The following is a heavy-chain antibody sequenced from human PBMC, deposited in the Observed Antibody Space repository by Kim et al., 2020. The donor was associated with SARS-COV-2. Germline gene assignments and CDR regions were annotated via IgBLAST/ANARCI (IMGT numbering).Heavy chain of an antibody. CDR3: ARLPPTKVPGTLNAFDI. CDR1: GGSISSYY. CDR2: IYTSGST. V-gene: IGHV4-4*07. Sequence: SETLSLTCTVSGGSISSYYWSWIRQPAGKGLEWIGRIYTSGSTNYNPSLKSRVTMSVDTSKNQFSLKLSSVTAADTAVYYCARLPPTKVPGTLNAFDIWGQGTMVTVSS. J-gene: IGHJ3*02. D-gene: IGHD3-10*01.